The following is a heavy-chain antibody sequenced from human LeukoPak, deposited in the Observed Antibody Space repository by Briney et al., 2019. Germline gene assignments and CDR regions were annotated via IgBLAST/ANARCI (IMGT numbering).Heavy chain of an antibody. Sequence: GGSLRLSCAASGFTFSSYGMHWGRQAPGKGLEWVAVIWYDGSNKYYADSVKGRFTISRDNSKNTLYLQMNSLRAEDTAVYYCARALRVAGTGGDNWFDPWGQGTLVTVSS. CDR3: ARALRVAGTGGDNWFDP. J-gene: IGHJ5*02. CDR2: IWYDGSNK. V-gene: IGHV3-33*01. D-gene: IGHD2-15*01. CDR1: GFTFSSYG.